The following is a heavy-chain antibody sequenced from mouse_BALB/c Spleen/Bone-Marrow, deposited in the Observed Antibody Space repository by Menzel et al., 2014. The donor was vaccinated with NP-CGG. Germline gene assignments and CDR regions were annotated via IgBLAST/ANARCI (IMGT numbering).Heavy chain of an antibody. Sequence: EVNVVESGAELVKPGASVKLSCTASGFNIKDTYMHWVKQRPEQGLGWIGRIDPANGNTKYDPKFQGKATITADTSSNTAYLQLSSLTSEDTAVYYCASYYYGSSRFAYWGQGTLVTVSA. CDR3: ASYYYGSSRFAY. CDR2: IDPANGNT. V-gene: IGHV14-3*02. D-gene: IGHD1-1*01. J-gene: IGHJ3*01. CDR1: GFNIKDTY.